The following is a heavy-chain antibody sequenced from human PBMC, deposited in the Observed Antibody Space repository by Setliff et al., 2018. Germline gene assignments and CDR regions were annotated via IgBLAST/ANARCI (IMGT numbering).Heavy chain of an antibody. CDR1: GDTFRSYG. CDR3: VREGVDTRSSTGYRYYMDV. Sequence: ASVKVSCKASGDTFRSYGISWVRQAPGQGLEWMGGTIPMFGSTTYAQKFQGRVTIITDESTTTAYMELSSLGSEDTAVCYCVREGVDTRSSTGYRYYMDVWGKGTTVTVSS. V-gene: IGHV1-69*05. J-gene: IGHJ6*03. CDR2: TIPMFGST. D-gene: IGHD5-18*01.